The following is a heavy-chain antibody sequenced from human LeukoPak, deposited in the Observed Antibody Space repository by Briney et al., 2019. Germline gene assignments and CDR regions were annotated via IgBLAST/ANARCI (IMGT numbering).Heavy chain of an antibody. D-gene: IGHD3-10*01. J-gene: IGHJ3*02. CDR1: GFTFDDYG. CDR3: AKDLRFGEYDALDI. Sequence: GGSLRLSCAASGFTFDDYGMSWVRQAPGKGLEWVSGINWNGGSTGYADSVKGRFTISRDNAKNSLYLQMNSLRAEDTAVYYCAKDLRFGEYDALDIWGRGTMVTVSS. CDR2: INWNGGST. V-gene: IGHV3-20*04.